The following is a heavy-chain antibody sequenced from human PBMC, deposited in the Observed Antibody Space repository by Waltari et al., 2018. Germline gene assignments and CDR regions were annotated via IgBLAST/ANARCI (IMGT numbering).Heavy chain of an antibody. CDR3: ASQQPGGGYSYGPFDY. D-gene: IGHD5-18*01. V-gene: IGHV4-39*01. J-gene: IGHJ4*02. CDR2: IYYSGST. CDR1: GGSISSSSYY. Sequence: QLQLQESGPGLVKPSETLSLTCTVSGGSISSSSYYWGWIRQPPGKGLEWIGSIYYSGSTYYNPSLKSRVTISVDTSKNQFSLKLSSLRSEDTAVYYCASQQPGGGYSYGPFDYWGQGTLVTVSS.